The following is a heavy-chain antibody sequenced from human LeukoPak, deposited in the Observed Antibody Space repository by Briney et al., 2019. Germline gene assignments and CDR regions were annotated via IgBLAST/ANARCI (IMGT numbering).Heavy chain of an antibody. D-gene: IGHD6-13*01. CDR2: ISGSGGST. J-gene: IGHJ6*03. Sequence: GGSLRLSCAASGFTFSSYAMSWVRQAPGKGLEWVSAISGSGGSTYYADSVKGRFTISRDNSKNTLYLQMNSLRAEDTAVYYCAKDQRIAAPYYYYMDVWGKGTTVTVSS. V-gene: IGHV3-23*01. CDR3: AKDQRIAAPYYYYMDV. CDR1: GFTFSSYA.